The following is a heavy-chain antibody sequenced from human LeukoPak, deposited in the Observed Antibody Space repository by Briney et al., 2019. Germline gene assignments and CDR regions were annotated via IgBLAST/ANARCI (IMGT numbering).Heavy chain of an antibody. CDR2: ISSSGSFI. CDR3: AREPYYHDSSGYVSDY. D-gene: IGHD3-22*01. CDR1: GFIFSDYY. J-gene: IGHJ4*02. V-gene: IGHV3-11*01. Sequence: GGSLRLSCAASGFIFSDYYMSWIRQAPGKGLEWVSYISSSGSFIYYADSVKGRFTISRDNAKNSLYLQMNSLRAEDTAVYYCAREPYYHDSSGYVSDYWGQGTLVTVSS.